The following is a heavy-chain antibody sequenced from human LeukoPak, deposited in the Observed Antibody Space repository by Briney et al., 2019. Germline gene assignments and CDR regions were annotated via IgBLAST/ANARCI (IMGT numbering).Heavy chain of an antibody. D-gene: IGHD3-16*02. V-gene: IGHV3-30*03. CDR3: ATPLGYDYIWGSYRDY. J-gene: IGHJ4*02. CDR1: GFTFSSYG. Sequence: PGGSLRLSCAASGFTFSSYGMHWVPQAPGKGLEWVAVISHDGSNKYYADSVKGRFTISRDNSKNTLYLQMNSLRAEDTAVYYCATPLGYDYIWGSYRDYWGQGTLVTVSS. CDR2: ISHDGSNK.